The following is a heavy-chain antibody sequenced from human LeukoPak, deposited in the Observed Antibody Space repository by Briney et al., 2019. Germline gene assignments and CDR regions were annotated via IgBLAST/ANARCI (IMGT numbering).Heavy chain of an antibody. CDR2: ISGSGGRT. CDR3: AKASAMIVVVSKYFDY. V-gene: IGHV3-23*01. J-gene: IGHJ4*02. CDR1: GFTFSNYV. Sequence: GGSLRLSCAASGFTFSNYVMSWVRQAPGKGLEWVSGISGSGGRTYYADSVKGRFTISRDNSKNTLYLQMNSLRAEDTAVYYCAKASAMIVVVSKYFDYWGQGTLVTVSS. D-gene: IGHD3-22*01.